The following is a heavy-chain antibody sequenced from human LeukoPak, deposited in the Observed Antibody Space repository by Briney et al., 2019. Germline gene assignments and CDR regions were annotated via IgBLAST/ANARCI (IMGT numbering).Heavy chain of an antibody. CDR1: GGSVTSGTYH. D-gene: IGHD3-16*01. J-gene: IGHJ5*02. CDR3: ARDHYYDGRGRFDP. CDR2: VYFDGGT. V-gene: IGHV4-39*07. Sequence: NPSETLSLTCSVSGGSVTSGTYHWGWIRQPPGKGLEWIGSVYFDGGTHYNPTLQSRVTISVDTSKNQFSLRLSSVTAADTALYYCARDHYYDGRGRFDPWGQGTLVTVSS.